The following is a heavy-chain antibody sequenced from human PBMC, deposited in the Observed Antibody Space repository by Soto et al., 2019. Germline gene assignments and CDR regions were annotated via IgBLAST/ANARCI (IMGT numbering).Heavy chain of an antibody. CDR1: GFTFSSYS. D-gene: IGHD3-3*01. Sequence: PGGSLRLSCAASGFTFSSYSMHWVRQAPGKGLEWVAVISYDGSNKYYADSVKGRFTISRDNSKNTLYLQMNSLRAEDTAVYYCARAEYYDFWSGIAGSYYYYGMDVWGQGTTVTVSS. J-gene: IGHJ6*02. CDR2: ISYDGSNK. CDR3: ARAEYYDFWSGIAGSYYYYGMDV. V-gene: IGHV3-30-3*01.